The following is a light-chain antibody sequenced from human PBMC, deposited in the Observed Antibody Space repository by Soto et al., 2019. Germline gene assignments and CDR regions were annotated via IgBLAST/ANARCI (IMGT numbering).Light chain of an antibody. Sequence: QSVLTQPASVSGSPGQSITMSCSGTNSDVGDYNLVSWSQQRPGKAPKLVIFDVSNRPSGVSDRFSGSKSGNTASLTISGLQAEDEGDYFCCSYSTGTTLYVFGSGTNVTGL. CDR3: CSYSTGTTLYV. V-gene: IGLV2-14*01. J-gene: IGLJ1*01. CDR1: NSDVGDYNL. CDR2: DVS.